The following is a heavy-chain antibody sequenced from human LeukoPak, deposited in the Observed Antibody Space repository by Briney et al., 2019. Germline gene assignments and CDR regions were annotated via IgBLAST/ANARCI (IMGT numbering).Heavy chain of an antibody. CDR3: TREFEGLGYCSSTSCSGLDY. Sequence: GGSLRLSCAASGFTFSSYAMSWVRQAPGKGLEWVSGISGSGDNTYYADSVKGRFTISRDNAKNSLYLQMNSLRDGDTAVYYCTREFEGLGYCSSTSCSGLDYWGQGTLVTVSS. CDR2: ISGSGDNT. D-gene: IGHD2-2*01. J-gene: IGHJ4*02. V-gene: IGHV3-23*01. CDR1: GFTFSSYA.